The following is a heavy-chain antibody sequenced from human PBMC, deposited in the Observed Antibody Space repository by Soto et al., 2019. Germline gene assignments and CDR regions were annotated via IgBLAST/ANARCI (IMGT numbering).Heavy chain of an antibody. CDR3: AKEHGTTVTTFAS. J-gene: IGHJ4*02. CDR1: DGSINNYY. CDR2: VYYTGKT. V-gene: IGHV4-59*01. D-gene: IGHD4-17*01. Sequence: SETLSLTCTVSDGSINNYYWSWLRQPPGKELEWIGYVYYTGKTNYNPSLKSRVTLSIDTLKNQFSLSLNSVTGADTAVYYFAKEHGTTVTTFASWGQGILVTVSS.